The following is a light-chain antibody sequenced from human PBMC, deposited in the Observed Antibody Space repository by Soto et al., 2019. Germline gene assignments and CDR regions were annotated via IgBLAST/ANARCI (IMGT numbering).Light chain of an antibody. Sequence: EVVLTQSPVTLSLSPGDRSTLSCRASQSFRGLLAWYQQKPGQAPRLLIYDAYNRATGIPPRFSGSGSGTDFTRTISSLEPEDSAVYYCQQRHMWPITCGQGTRLEIK. CDR1: QSFRGL. J-gene: IGKJ5*01. V-gene: IGKV3-11*01. CDR3: QQRHMWPIT. CDR2: DAY.